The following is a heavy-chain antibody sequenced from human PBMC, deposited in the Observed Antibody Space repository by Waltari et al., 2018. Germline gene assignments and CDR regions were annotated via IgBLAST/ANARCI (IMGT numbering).Heavy chain of an antibody. J-gene: IGHJ4*02. Sequence: QVQLVESGGGVVQPGGSLRLSCAASGFTFSSYGMHWVRQAPGKGLEWVAFIRYDGSNKYYADSVKGRFTISRDNSKNTLYLQMNSLRAEDTAVYYCANDRFTYYYDSSGFEDYWGQGTLVTVSS. CDR2: IRYDGSNK. CDR3: ANDRFTYYYDSSGFEDY. CDR1: GFTFSSYG. D-gene: IGHD3-22*01. V-gene: IGHV3-30*02.